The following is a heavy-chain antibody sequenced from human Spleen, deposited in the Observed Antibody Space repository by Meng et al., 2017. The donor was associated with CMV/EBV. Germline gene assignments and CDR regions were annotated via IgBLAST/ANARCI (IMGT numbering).Heavy chain of an antibody. V-gene: IGHV3-23*01. J-gene: IGHJ4*02. CDR1: GFTFDDYG. CDR2: VSGSGGAT. D-gene: IGHD2-15*01. CDR3: AKSGVPRRLVGYHLDY. Sequence: GESLKISCAASGFTFDDYGMSWVRQAPGKGLEWVSVVSGSGGATFYRDSVEGRLTISRDNSRNTVYLHMNGLRAEDTAIYYCAKSGVPRRLVGYHLDYWRRGTLVTVSS.